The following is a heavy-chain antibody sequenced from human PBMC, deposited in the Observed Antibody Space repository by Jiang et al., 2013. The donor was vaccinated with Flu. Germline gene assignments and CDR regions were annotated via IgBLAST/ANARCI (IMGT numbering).Heavy chain of an antibody. V-gene: IGHV1-69*01. CDR3: ARGRGGSGSYYNPYNWFDP. Sequence: QLVESGAEVKKPGSSVKVSCKASGGTFSSYAISWVRQAPGQGLEWMGGIIPIFGTANYAQKFQGRVTITADESTSTAYMELSSLRSEDTAVYYCARGRGGSGSYYNPYNWFDPWGQGTLVTVSS. CDR2: IIPIFGTA. D-gene: IGHD3-10*01. J-gene: IGHJ5*02. CDR1: GGTFSSYA.